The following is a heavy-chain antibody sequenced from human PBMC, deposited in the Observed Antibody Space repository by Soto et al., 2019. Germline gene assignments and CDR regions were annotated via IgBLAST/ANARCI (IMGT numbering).Heavy chain of an antibody. CDR2: ISSSSTYI. J-gene: IGHJ4*02. CDR3: ASAVTMGWSPQGY. Sequence: GGSLRLSCILSGFTFNAYTMNWVRQAPGKGLEWVSSISSSSTYIYYADSVKGRFTISRDNTNNSLYLQMNSLTTDDTGLYYCASAVTMGWSPQGYWGQGTPVTVSS. CDR1: GFTFNAYT. D-gene: IGHD4-17*01. V-gene: IGHV3-21*06.